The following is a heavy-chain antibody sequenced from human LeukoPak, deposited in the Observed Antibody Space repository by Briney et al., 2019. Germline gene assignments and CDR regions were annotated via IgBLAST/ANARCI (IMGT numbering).Heavy chain of an antibody. J-gene: IGHJ4*02. CDR3: ARHRFSHGWVKEFDY. V-gene: IGHV5-51*01. CDR2: IYPGDSDT. Sequence: GESLKISCKGPGSRFTSYWIGWVRQMPGKGLEWMGIIYPGDSDTRYSPSFQGQVTISADKSISTAYLQWSSLKASDTAMYYCARHRFSHGWVKEFDYWGQGTLVTVSS. CDR1: GSRFTSYW. D-gene: IGHD6-19*01.